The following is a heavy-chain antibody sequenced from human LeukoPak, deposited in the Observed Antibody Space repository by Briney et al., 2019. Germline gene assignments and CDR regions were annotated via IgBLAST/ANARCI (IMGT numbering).Heavy chain of an antibody. V-gene: IGHV3-30-3*01. Sequence: GGSLRLSCAASGFTFSSYAMHWVRQAPGKGLEWVAVISYDGSNKYYADSVKGRFTISRDNSKNTLYLQMNSLRAEDTAVYYCARELPTTVRVYDYWGQGTLVTVSS. CDR2: ISYDGSNK. CDR1: GFTFSSYA. CDR3: ARELPTTVRVYDY. J-gene: IGHJ4*02. D-gene: IGHD1-14*01.